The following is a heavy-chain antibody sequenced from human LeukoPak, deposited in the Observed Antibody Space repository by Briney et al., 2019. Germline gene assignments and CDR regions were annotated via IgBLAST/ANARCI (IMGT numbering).Heavy chain of an antibody. Sequence: HPGGSLRLSCAASGFTFSSYAMSWVRQAPGKGLEWVSAISGSGGSTYYADSVKGRFTISRDNSKNTLYLQMNSLRAEDTAVYYCARVHPYYYGMDVWGQGTTVTVSS. CDR3: ARVHPYYYGMDV. CDR1: GFTFSSYA. J-gene: IGHJ6*02. V-gene: IGHV3-23*01. CDR2: ISGSGGST.